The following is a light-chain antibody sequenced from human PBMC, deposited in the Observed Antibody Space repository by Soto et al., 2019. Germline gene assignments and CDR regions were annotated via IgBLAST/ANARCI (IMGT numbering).Light chain of an antibody. Sequence: DIQMTQSPSSLSASVGDRVTITCQASQDIDKFLNWYQQKPGKPPKLLIDDASNLATGVPSRFSGRGSGTDFTFTISSLEPEDFAVYYCQQRSNWPITFGQGTRLEI. CDR2: DAS. V-gene: IGKV1-33*01. J-gene: IGKJ5*01. CDR3: QQRSNWPIT. CDR1: QDIDKF.